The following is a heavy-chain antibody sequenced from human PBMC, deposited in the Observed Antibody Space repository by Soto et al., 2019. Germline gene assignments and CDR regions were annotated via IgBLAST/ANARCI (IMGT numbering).Heavy chain of an antibody. D-gene: IGHD3-22*01. Sequence: QVQLQESGPGLVKPLQILSLTCTVSGGSISSGDYYWSWIRRPPGKGLEWIGNIYYSGSTYYNPSLRSRVTISVDTSKNQFSLKLSSVTAADTAVYYCVRGDSSDTNFQHWGQGTLVTVSS. CDR2: IYYSGST. CDR3: VRGDSSDTNFQH. V-gene: IGHV4-30-4*01. J-gene: IGHJ1*01. CDR1: GGSISSGDYY.